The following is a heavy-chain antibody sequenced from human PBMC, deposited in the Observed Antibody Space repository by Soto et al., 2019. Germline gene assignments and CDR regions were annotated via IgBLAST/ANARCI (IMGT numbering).Heavy chain of an antibody. Sequence: QVQLVQSEGEMKKPGASVTVSCKASGYNFTNYGISWVRQAPGQGLQWMGWISGYNGNTHDAHKFQGRVTLTTDTSTATAYIELRSLRSDDTDVYYCARDIVVGTPAIPLPFYPYDGMDVWGQGTTVTVSS. D-gene: IGHD2-2*02. J-gene: IGHJ6*02. CDR3: ARDIVVGTPAIPLPFYPYDGMDV. CDR2: ISGYNGNT. CDR1: GYNFTNYG. V-gene: IGHV1-18*04.